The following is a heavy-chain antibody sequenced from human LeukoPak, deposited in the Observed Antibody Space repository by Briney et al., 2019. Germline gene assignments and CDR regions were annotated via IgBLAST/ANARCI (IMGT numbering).Heavy chain of an antibody. CDR3: ARGSGWNFDY. J-gene: IGHJ4*02. CDR1: GGSFSGYY. D-gene: IGHD6-19*01. CDR2: INHSGST. Sequence: SETLSLTCAVYGGSFSGYYWSWIRQPPGKGLEWIGEINHSGSTNYNPSLKSRVTISVDTSKNQFSLKLSSVTAADTAVYYCARGSGWNFDYWGQRTLVTVSS. V-gene: IGHV4-34*01.